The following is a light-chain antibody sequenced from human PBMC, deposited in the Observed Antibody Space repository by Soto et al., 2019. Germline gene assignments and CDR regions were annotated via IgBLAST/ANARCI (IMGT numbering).Light chain of an antibody. J-gene: IGKJ4*01. CDR3: HQYYSTPLT. CDR2: WAS. V-gene: IGKV4-1*01. Sequence: DIVMTQSPDSLAVSLGERATINCKSSQGVLYSSSNKNYLAWYQQKPGQPPKLLIYWASTRESGVPDRFSGSGSGTDFTLTISSLQAEDVALYYCHQYYSTPLTFDGGTKVEIK. CDR1: QGVLYSSSNKNY.